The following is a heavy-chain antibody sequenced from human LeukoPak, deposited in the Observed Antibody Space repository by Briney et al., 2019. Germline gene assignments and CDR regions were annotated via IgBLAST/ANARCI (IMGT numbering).Heavy chain of an antibody. CDR1: GFTFGRHW. CDR3: AKVLTRGSYYFDY. D-gene: IGHD1-26*01. V-gene: IGHV3-74*01. Sequence: GGSLRLSCAASGFTFGRHWMHWVRQAPGKGLVWVSRIKSDGSRTNYADSVKGRFTISRDNAKNTLHLQMNSLRAEDTAVYYCAKVLTRGSYYFDYWGQGTLVTVSS. CDR2: IKSDGSRT. J-gene: IGHJ4*02.